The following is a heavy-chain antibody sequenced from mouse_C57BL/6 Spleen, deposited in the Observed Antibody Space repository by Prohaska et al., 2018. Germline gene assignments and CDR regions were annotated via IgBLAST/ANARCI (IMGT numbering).Heavy chain of an antibody. D-gene: IGHD1-1*01. CDR2: ISDGGSYT. CDR1: GFTFSSYA. J-gene: IGHJ3*01. CDR3: ARDGGYYGSSSLFAY. V-gene: IGHV5-4*01. Sequence: EVQLVESGGGLVKPGGSLKLSCAASGFTFSSYAMSWVRKTPEKRLEWVATISDGGSYTYYPDNVKGRFTISRDNAKNNLYLQMSHLKSEDTAMYYCARDGGYYGSSSLFAYWGQGTLVTVSA.